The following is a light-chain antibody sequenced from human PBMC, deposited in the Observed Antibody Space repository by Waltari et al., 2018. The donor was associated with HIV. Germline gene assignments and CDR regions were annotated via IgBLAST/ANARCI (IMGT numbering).Light chain of an antibody. J-gene: IGKJ4*01. CDR2: WAS. V-gene: IGKV4-1*01. CDR1: RSILYSSDNRNY. Sequence: DIVMTQSPDSLPVSLGDRATINCTSSRSILYSSDNRNYLAWYQQKPRQPPKLLISWASTRESGVPDRFSGGGSGTDFTLTITRLQAEDVAVYNCQQYFRIPPTFGGGTKVEIK. CDR3: QQYFRIPPT.